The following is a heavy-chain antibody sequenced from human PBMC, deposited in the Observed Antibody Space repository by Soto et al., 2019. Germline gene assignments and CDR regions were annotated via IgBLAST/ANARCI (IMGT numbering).Heavy chain of an antibody. D-gene: IGHD7-27*01. J-gene: IGHJ4*02. CDR2: LIPLFGTT. CDR1: GGTFSGHA. V-gene: IGHV1-69*06. CDR3: ARGPNWGYRFDS. Sequence: QVQLVQSGAEVKKPGSSVKVSCEASGGTFSGHAISWVRQAPGQGPEWMGGLIPLFGTTQHAQNFQDRLTTTADKSTSTAYMELPSLRFEDTAIYYCARGPNWGYRFDSWGQGTLVTVSS.